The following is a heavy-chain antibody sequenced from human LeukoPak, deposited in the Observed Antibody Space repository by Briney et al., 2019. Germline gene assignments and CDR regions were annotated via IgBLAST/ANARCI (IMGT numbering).Heavy chain of an antibody. CDR3: ARRGDYVWGSYRYTDLAY. CDR2: ISPYNGKT. V-gene: IGHV1-18*01. Sequence: ASVKVSCKASGYIFSNFFSSYGITWVRQAPGQGLEWMGWISPYNGKTKFAQKFQGWVTMTRDTSISTAYMELSSLRSDDTAVYYCARRGDYVWGSYRYTDLAYWGQGTLVTVSS. J-gene: IGHJ4*02. CDR1: GYIFSNFFSSYG. D-gene: IGHD3-16*02.